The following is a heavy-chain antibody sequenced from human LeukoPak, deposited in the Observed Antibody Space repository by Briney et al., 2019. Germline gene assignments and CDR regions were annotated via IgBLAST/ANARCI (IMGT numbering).Heavy chain of an antibody. J-gene: IGHJ4*02. CDR1: GGSFSGYY. D-gene: IGHD6-13*01. CDR2: INHSGST. Sequence: PSETLSLTCAVYGGSFSGYYWSWIRQPPGKGLEWIGEINHSGSTNYNPSLKGRVTISVDTSKNQFSLKLSPVTAADTAVYYCAREAAAADYWGQGTLVTVSS. CDR3: AREAAAADY. V-gene: IGHV4-34*01.